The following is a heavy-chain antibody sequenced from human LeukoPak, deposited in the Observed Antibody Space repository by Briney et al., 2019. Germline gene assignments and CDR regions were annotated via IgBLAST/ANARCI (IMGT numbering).Heavy chain of an antibody. CDR1: GFPFSTYA. CDR2: ISTNGVNT. V-gene: IGHV3-64*01. J-gene: IGHJ4*02. D-gene: IGHD3-22*01. Sequence: GGSLRLSCAASGFPFSTYAMHWVRQAPGGGLEYVSAISTNGVNTYYGNSVKGRFTISRDNSKNTLDLQMGSLRAEDTAVYYCARRGSGYSQNYFDYWGQGTLVTVSS. CDR3: ARRGSGYSQNYFDY.